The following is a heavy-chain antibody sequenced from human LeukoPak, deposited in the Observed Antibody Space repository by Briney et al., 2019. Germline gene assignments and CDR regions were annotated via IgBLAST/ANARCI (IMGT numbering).Heavy chain of an antibody. CDR2: INHSGST. Sequence: SETLSLTCAVYGGSFSGYYWSWIRQPPGKGLEWSGEINHSGSTNYNPSLKSRVTISVDTSKNQFSLKLSSVTAADTAVYYCARGYCSSTSCHRRFYFDYWGQGTLVTVSS. D-gene: IGHD2-2*01. CDR3: ARGYCSSTSCHRRFYFDY. CDR1: GGSFSGYY. V-gene: IGHV4-34*01. J-gene: IGHJ4*02.